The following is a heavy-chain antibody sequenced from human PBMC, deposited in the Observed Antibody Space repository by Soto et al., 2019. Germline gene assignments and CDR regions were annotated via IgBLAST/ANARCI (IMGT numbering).Heavy chain of an antibody. J-gene: IGHJ4*02. CDR1: GYTFTSYA. CDR3: ARESGATWDFDY. D-gene: IGHD1-26*01. CDR2: INAGNGNT. Sequence: GASVKVSCKASGYTFTSYAMHWVRQSPGQRLEWMGWINAGNGNTKYSQKFQGRVTITRDTSASTAYMELSSLRSEDTAVYYCARESGATWDFDYWGQGTLVTVSS. V-gene: IGHV1-3*01.